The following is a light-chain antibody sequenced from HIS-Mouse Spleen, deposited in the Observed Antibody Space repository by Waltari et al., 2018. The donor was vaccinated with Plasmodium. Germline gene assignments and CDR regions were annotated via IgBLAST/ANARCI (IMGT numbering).Light chain of an antibody. Sequence: QSALTQPPSASGSPGPPVPISCTGTSSDVGGYHYVSWYQQHPGQAPKLSIYEVSKWPSGVPERFSGSKSGNTASLTVSGLQAEDEADYYCSSYAGSNNLVFGGGTKLTVL. J-gene: IGLJ2*01. CDR1: SSDVGGYHY. CDR2: EVS. CDR3: SSYAGSNNLV. V-gene: IGLV2-8*01.